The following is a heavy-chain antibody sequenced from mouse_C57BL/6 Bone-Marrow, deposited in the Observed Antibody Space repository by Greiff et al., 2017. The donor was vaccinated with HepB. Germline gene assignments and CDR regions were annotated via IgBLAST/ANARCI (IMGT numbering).Heavy chain of an antibody. Sequence: QVQLQQPGAELVKPGASVKLSCKASGYTFTSYWMQWVKQRPGQGLEWIGEIDPSDSYTNYNQKFKGKATLTVDTSSSTAYMQLSSLTSEDSAVYYCARGGSSPFGYWGQGTTLTVSS. CDR2: IDPSDSYT. V-gene: IGHV1-50*01. D-gene: IGHD1-1*01. CDR3: ARGGSSPFGY. CDR1: GYTFTSYW. J-gene: IGHJ2*01.